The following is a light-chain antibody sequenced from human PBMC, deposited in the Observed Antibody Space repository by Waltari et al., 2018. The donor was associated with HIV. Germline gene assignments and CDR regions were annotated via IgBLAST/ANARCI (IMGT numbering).Light chain of an antibody. V-gene: IGKV3-20*01. Sequence: ELVLTHSPRTLSLSPGESAALPCIASQSVTSNYLAWYQQKPGRAPRLLIYGASNRASGIPDRFSGSGAGTDFTLTISRLEPEDFAVYYCQQYGTSQWTFGRGTKVEI. CDR3: QQYGTSQWT. CDR1: QSVTSNY. CDR2: GAS. J-gene: IGKJ1*01.